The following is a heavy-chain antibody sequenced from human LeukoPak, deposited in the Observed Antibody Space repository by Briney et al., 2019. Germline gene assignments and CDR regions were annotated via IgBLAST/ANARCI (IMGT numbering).Heavy chain of an antibody. V-gene: IGHV1-2*06. Sequence: ASVKVSCKASGYTFTDYYMHWERQAPGQGLEWMGRINPNSGGTNYAQKFQGRVTMTRDTSISTAYMELSRLRSDDTAVYYCARFLYDSSGYYYNYWGQGTLVTVSS. D-gene: IGHD3-22*01. CDR3: ARFLYDSSGYYYNY. CDR1: GYTFTDYY. CDR2: INPNSGGT. J-gene: IGHJ4*02.